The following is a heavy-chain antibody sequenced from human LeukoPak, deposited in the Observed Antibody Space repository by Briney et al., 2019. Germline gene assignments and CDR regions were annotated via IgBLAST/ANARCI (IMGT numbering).Heavy chain of an antibody. CDR2: IFTSGIT. J-gene: IGHJ6*03. CDR1: GGSISIYY. CDR3: ARESSGTYYNPLGYMDV. D-gene: IGHD3-10*01. Sequence: SETLSLTCTVSGGSISIYYWNWIRQPAGKGLECIGRIFTSGITNYNPSLKSRVTMSVDTSKNQFSLNLSSVTAADTAVYYCARESSGTYYNPLGYMDVWGKGTMVTVSS. V-gene: IGHV4-4*07.